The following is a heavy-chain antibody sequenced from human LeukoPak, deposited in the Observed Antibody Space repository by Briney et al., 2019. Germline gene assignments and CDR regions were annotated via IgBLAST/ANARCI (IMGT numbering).Heavy chain of an antibody. CDR2: INHSGST. J-gene: IGHJ4*02. V-gene: IGHV4-34*01. CDR1: GGSFSGYY. CDR3: ARGLGDFWSGYKIAY. D-gene: IGHD3-3*01. Sequence: SETLSLTCAVYGGSFSGYYWSWIRQPPGKGLEWIGEINHSGSTNYNPSLKSRVTISVDTSKNQFSLKLSSVTAAETAVYYCARGLGDFWSGYKIAYWGQGTLVTVSS.